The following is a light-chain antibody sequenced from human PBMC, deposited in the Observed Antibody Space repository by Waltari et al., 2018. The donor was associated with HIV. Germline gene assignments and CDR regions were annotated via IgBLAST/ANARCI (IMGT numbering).Light chain of an antibody. V-gene: IGLV2-14*01. J-gene: IGLJ2*01. CDR3: TSYISGTSPV. Sequence: QSALTQPASVSGSPGQSITIPCDLNDTESVPWYQRHPGKAPKVIIYEVTNRPSGLSNRFSGSKSGNTATLTISGLQPEDEADYFCTSYISGTSPVFGRGTRVTVL. CDR2: EVT. CDR1: DLNDTES.